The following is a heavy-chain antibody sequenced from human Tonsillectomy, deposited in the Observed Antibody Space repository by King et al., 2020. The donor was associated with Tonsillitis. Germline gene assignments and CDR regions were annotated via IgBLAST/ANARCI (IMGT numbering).Heavy chain of an antibody. V-gene: IGHV3-21*01. CDR2: ISSNSNSV. CDR3: AREVAYRGAWYRRGGFDY. Sequence: VQLVESGGGLVKPGGSLRLSCEASGFTFSSFTMNWVRQAPGKGLEWVSFISSNSNSVYYGDSVKGRFTISRDNAKSSLYLQMNSLRAEDTAVYYCAREVAYRGAWYRRGGFDYWGQGILVTVSS. J-gene: IGHJ4*02. D-gene: IGHD1-26*01. CDR1: GFTFSSFT.